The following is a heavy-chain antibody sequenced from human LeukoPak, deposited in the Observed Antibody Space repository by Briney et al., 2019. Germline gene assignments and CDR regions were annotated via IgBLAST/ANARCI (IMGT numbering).Heavy chain of an antibody. Sequence: SESLSPTRPVYCWLFLWYYLTLILQSPGEGLDGIGGINSRGSIYYNPSLKSRLTISRDTSKNQISLRLSSVTAADTAVYYCARGRQEISMILVVMTGVSYYLDVWGKGTTVTVS. CDR2: INSRGSI. CDR3: ARGRQEISMILVVMTGVSYYLDV. D-gene: IGHD3-22*01. CDR1: CWLFLWYY. V-gene: IGHV4-34*01. J-gene: IGHJ6*03.